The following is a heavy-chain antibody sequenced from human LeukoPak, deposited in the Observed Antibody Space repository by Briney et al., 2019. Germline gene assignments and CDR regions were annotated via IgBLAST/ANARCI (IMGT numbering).Heavy chain of an antibody. J-gene: IGHJ4*02. V-gene: IGHV4-34*01. Sequence: SETLSLTCAVYGGSFSGYYWSWIRQPPGKGLEWIGEINHSGSTNYNPSLKSRVTISVDTSKNQFSLKLSSVTAADTAVYYCARAQGYDFWSGYFDYWAREPWSPSPQ. CDR3: ARAQGYDFWSGYFDY. CDR2: INHSGST. CDR1: GGSFSGYY. D-gene: IGHD3-3*01.